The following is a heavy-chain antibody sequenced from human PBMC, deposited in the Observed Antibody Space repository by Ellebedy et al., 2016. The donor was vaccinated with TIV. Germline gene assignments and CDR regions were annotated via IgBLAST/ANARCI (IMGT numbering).Heavy chain of an antibody. J-gene: IGHJ3*01. V-gene: IGHV4-34*01. CDR2: INPSGNV. Sequence: SETLSLTXAATGFTFSSHSMNWVRQSPGKGLEWIGDINPSGNVNYTTSPKSRIIMSIDTSKRQTYLNLKSLNAADTAIYYCSRGRRFSASYHPMMATFEVWGQGITVIVSS. CDR3: SRGRRFSASYHPMMATFEV. D-gene: IGHD3-10*01. CDR1: GFTFSSHS.